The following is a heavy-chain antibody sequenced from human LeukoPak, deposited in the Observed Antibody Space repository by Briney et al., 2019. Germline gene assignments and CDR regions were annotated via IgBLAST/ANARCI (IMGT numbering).Heavy chain of an antibody. D-gene: IGHD5-18*01. J-gene: IGHJ4*02. CDR2: ISGSGGSS. CDR1: GSTFSSYA. V-gene: IGHV3-23*01. Sequence: PGGSLRLSCAASGSTFSSYAMSWVRQAPGKGLEWVSAISGSGGSSYYADSVKGRFTISRDNSKNTLYLQMNSLRAEDTAVYYCARRYSYGYGGPDYWGQGTLVTVSS. CDR3: ARRYSYGYGGPDY.